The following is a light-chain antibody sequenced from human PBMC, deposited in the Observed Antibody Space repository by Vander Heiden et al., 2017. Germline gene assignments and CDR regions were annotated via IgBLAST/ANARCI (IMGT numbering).Light chain of an antibody. Sequence: SYVLTQPPSVSVAPGPTARITCGGNNIGNKNVHWYQQKPGQAPVLVVYDDSDRPSGIPERFSGSNSGNTATLTISRVEAGDEADFYCQVWDRSSDHLWVFGGGTKLTVL. J-gene: IGLJ3*02. CDR2: DDS. V-gene: IGLV3-21*02. CDR1: NIGNKN. CDR3: QVWDRSSDHLWV.